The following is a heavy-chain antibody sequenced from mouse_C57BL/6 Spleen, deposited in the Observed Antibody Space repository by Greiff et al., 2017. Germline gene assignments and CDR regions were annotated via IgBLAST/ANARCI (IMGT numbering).Heavy chain of an antibody. CDR3: TREEYGGAMDY. J-gene: IGHJ4*01. CDR1: GFTFSSYA. D-gene: IGHD1-1*02. CDR2: ISSGGDYI. Sequence: EVKLVESGEGLVKPGGSLKLSCAASGFTFSSYAMSWVRQTPEKRLEWVAYISSGGDYIYYADTVKGRFTISRDNARNTLYLQMSSLKSEDTAMYYCTREEYGGAMDYWGQGTSVTVSS. V-gene: IGHV5-9-1*02.